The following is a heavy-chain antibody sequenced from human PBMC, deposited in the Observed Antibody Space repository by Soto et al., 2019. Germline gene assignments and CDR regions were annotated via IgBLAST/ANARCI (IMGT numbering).Heavy chain of an antibody. J-gene: IGHJ5*02. V-gene: IGHV4-59*01. Sequence: SETLSLTCTVSGGSISSYYWSWIRQPPGKGLEWIGYVFYSGSTNQNPSLKSRVSMSVDTSKNQFSLKLNSVTAADTAVYYCARGRQTGNWFDLWGQGTLVTVSS. CDR2: VFYSGST. CDR1: GGSISSYY. CDR3: ARGRQTGNWFDL.